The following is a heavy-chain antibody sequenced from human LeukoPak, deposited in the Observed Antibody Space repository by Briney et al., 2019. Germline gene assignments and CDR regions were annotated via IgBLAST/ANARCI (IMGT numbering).Heavy chain of an antibody. CDR1: GFTFSSYG. CDR3: AALYCSSTNCLEY. CDR2: ISYDGSNK. Sequence: GGSLRLSCAASGFTFSSYGMHWVRQAPGKGLEWVAVISYDGSNKYYADSVKGRFTISRDNSKNTLYLQMNSLRAEDTAVYYCAALYCSSTNCLEYWGQGTLVTVSS. V-gene: IGHV3-30*03. J-gene: IGHJ4*02. D-gene: IGHD2-2*01.